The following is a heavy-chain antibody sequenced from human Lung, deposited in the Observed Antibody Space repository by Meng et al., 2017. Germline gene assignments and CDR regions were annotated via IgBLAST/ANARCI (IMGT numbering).Heavy chain of an antibody. CDR1: HYTFTSYA. V-gene: IGHV1-18*01. J-gene: IGHJ4*02. D-gene: IGHD1-1*01. CDR3: AKGTTGRGYADN. Sequence: QVQVLQSGAEMKRTGASVKVSCKASHYTFTSYAVSWVRQAPGQGLEWMGWLSAYDGNTNHAPKFQGRVTVTTDRSTSTAYMELRNLRSDDTGVYYCAKGTTGRGYADNWGQGTLVTVSS. CDR2: LSAYDGNT.